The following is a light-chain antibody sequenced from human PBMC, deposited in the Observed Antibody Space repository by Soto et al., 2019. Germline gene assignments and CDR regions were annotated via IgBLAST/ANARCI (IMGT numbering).Light chain of an antibody. CDR2: GAS. V-gene: IGKV3-20*01. CDR1: QSVSSSY. CDR3: QQYDGSPRT. J-gene: IGKJ1*01. Sequence: EIVLTQSPGTLSLSPGERATLSCRASQSVSSSYLAWYQQKPGQAPRLLIYGASSRATGIPDRFSGSGSETAFALTISRLEPEDFALYYCQQYDGSPRTFGQGTKVEIK.